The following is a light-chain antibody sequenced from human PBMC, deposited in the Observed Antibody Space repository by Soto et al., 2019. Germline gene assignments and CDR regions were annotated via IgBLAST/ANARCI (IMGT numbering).Light chain of an antibody. Sequence: QSALTQPPSASGTPGQRVTMSCSGSSSNIGSNDVYWYQQLPGTAPRLLIYRSNHRPSGVPDRFSGSKSDTSASLAISGLRSEDEADYFCATWDDSLSGHYVFGTGTKVTVL. CDR3: ATWDDSLSGHYV. CDR2: RSN. V-gene: IGLV1-47*01. CDR1: SSNIGSND. J-gene: IGLJ1*01.